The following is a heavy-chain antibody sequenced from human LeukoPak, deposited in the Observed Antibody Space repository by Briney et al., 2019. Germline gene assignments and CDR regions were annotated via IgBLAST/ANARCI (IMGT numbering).Heavy chain of an antibody. V-gene: IGHV3-7*01. CDR1: GFTFSSYW. D-gene: IGHD2-15*01. CDR3: GRRVVVVAATNMDV. Sequence: HSGGSLRLSCAASGFTFSSYWMSWVRQAPGKGLEWVANINQDGSEKKYVDSVQGRFTISRDNAKNALYLQMISLRAEDTAVYYCGRRVVVVAATNMDVWGKGTTVTVSS. J-gene: IGHJ6*03. CDR2: INQDGSEK.